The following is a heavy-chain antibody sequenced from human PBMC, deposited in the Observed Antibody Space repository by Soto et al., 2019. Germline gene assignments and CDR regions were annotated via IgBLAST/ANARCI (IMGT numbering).Heavy chain of an antibody. V-gene: IGHV3-23*01. CDR1: GFTFSSYA. Sequence: PGGTLRLSCAASGFTFSSYAMSWVRQAPGKGLEWVSAISDSGGSTYYADSVKGRFTISRDNSRNTLYLQMNSLRAEDTAVYFCAYRSGFDYWGRGTLVTVSS. CDR2: ISDSGGST. J-gene: IGHJ4*02. CDR3: AYRSGFDY. D-gene: IGHD1-26*01.